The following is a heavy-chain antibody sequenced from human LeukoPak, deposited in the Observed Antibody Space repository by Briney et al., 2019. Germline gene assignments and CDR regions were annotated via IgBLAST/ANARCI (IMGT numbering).Heavy chain of an antibody. D-gene: IGHD3-22*01. V-gene: IGHV3-43*01. CDR1: GFTFDDYN. Sequence: GGSLRLSCAASGFTFDDYNMIWVRQTPGKGLEWVSLITWDGGETFYADSVQGRFTISRDNTRDSLYLHMTSLKVEDTAFYYCVKDNFYDSNLSDPWGQGTLVTASS. CDR3: VKDNFYDSNLSDP. J-gene: IGHJ5*02. CDR2: ITWDGGET.